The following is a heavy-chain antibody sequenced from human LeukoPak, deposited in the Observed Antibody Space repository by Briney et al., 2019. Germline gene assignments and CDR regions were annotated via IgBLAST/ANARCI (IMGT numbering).Heavy chain of an antibody. D-gene: IGHD6-13*01. J-gene: IGHJ4*02. CDR1: GFTFSSYG. Sequence: GGSLRLSCAASGFTFSSYGMHWVRQAPGKGLEWVAVISYDGSDKYYADSVRGRFSISRDNSKNTLYLQMNSLRAEDTAVYYCAKSTGSSWYPNDYWGQGTLVTVSS. V-gene: IGHV3-30*18. CDR2: ISYDGSDK. CDR3: AKSTGSSWYPNDY.